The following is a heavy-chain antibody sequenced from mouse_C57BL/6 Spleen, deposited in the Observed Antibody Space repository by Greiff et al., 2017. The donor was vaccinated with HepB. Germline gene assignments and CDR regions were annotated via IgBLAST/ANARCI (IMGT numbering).Heavy chain of an antibody. CDR1: GFSLTSYG. CDR2: IWSDGST. CDR3: ARDSSGHGAYFDY. V-gene: IGHV2-6*03. Sequence: VMLVESGPGLVAPSQSLSITCTVSGFSLTSYGVHWVRQPPGKGLEWLVVIWSDGSTTYNSALKSRLSISKDNSKSQVFLKMNSLQTDDTAMYYCARDSSGHGAYFDYWGQGTTLTVSS. J-gene: IGHJ2*01. D-gene: IGHD3-2*02.